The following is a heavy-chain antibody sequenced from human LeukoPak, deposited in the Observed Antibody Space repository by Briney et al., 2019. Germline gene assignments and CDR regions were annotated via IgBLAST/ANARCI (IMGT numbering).Heavy chain of an antibody. Sequence: QPGGSLRLSCAASGFTFDDYAMHWVRQAPGKGLEWVSGISWNSGSIGYADSVKGRFTISRDNAKNSLYLQMNSLRAEDMALYYCAKDIHSGSDGGGSAFDIWGQGTMVTVSS. CDR2: ISWNSGSI. V-gene: IGHV3-9*03. CDR1: GFTFDDYA. J-gene: IGHJ3*02. D-gene: IGHD1-26*01. CDR3: AKDIHSGSDGGGSAFDI.